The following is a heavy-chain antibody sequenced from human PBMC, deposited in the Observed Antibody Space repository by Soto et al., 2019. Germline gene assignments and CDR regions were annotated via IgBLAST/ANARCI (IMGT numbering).Heavy chain of an antibody. V-gene: IGHV4-30-2*01. CDR1: GGSIRCGGCC. Sequence: TLSLTCAVCGGSIRCGGCCWRWLRQPPGRGREWIGYSYHSGSTYYTPYLKSRVTISVDRSNNQFSPKLSSVTAADTAVYSCARLRIDYRGNWGHAFDIWGQGTMVTVSS. D-gene: IGHD7-27*01. J-gene: IGHJ3*02. CDR3: ARLRIDYRGNWGHAFDI. CDR2: SYHSGST.